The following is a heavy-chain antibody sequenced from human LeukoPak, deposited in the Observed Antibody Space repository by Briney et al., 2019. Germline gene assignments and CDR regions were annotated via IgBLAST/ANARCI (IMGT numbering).Heavy chain of an antibody. D-gene: IGHD3-3*01. J-gene: IGHJ6*02. V-gene: IGHV3-7*03. CDR3: ARDRVLRFLEWLQYYYYYYGMDV. CDR1: GFTFGSFW. CDR2: IKQDGSQR. Sequence: GGSLRLSCAAFGFTFGSFWMSWLRQAPGKGLEWVANIKQDGSQRDYVESVKGRFTISRDNAKSSLYLQMSSLRAEDTAVYYCARDRVLRFLEWLQYYYYYYGMDVWGQGTTVTVSS.